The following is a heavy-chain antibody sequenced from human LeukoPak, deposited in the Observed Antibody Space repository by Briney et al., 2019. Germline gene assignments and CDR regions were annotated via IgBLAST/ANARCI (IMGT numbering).Heavy chain of an antibody. CDR3: ARENYYGTAWDY. CDR1: GFTFSNYW. Sequence: GGSLRLSCAASGFTFSNYWMSWVRQAPGKGLEWVANINQDGSEKSYVDSVEGRFTISRDNAKNTLYLQMNSLRAEDTSVYYCARENYYGTAWDYWGQGTLVTVSS. D-gene: IGHD3-10*01. J-gene: IGHJ4*02. CDR2: INQDGSEK. V-gene: IGHV3-7*01.